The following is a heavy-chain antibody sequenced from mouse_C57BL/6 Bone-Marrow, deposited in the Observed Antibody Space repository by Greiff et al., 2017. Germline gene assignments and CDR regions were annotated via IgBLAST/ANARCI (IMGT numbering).Heavy chain of an antibody. CDR3: AENSLYGFYAMDY. D-gene: IGHD2-2*01. CDR1: GFSLTSYG. V-gene: IGHV2-5*01. J-gene: IGHJ4*01. CDR2: IWRGGST. Sequence: VQLQQSGPGLVQPSQSLSITCTVSGFSLTSYGVHWVRQSPGKGLEWLGVIWRGGSTDYNAAFMSRLSITKDNSKSQVFFKMNSLQADDTAIYYCAENSLYGFYAMDYWGQGTSVTVSS.